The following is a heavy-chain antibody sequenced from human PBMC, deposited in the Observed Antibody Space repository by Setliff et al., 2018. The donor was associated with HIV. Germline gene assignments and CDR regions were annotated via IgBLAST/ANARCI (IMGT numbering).Heavy chain of an antibody. Sequence: TLSLTCTVSGGSISSGSYYWSWIRQFAGKGLEWIGRIYISGSTNYNPSLKSRVTISLDTSRNQFSLKLNSVTAADTAVYYCAGEDYYDSSGDAFDIWGQGTKVTVSS. CDR2: IYISGST. CDR1: GGSISSGSYY. V-gene: IGHV4-61*02. J-gene: IGHJ3*02. CDR3: AGEDYYDSSGDAFDI. D-gene: IGHD3-22*01.